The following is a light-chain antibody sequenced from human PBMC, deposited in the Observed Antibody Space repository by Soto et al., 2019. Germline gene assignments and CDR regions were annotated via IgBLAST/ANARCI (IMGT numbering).Light chain of an antibody. CDR3: QSYDSSLSGSRV. Sequence: QSVLTQPPSVSGAPGQRVTISCTGSSSNIGAGHDVHWYQQLPGTAPKLLIYGNSNRPSGVPDRFSGSKSGTSASLAIIGLQAEDEADYYCQSYDSSLSGSRVFGTGTKLTVL. V-gene: IGLV1-40*01. J-gene: IGLJ1*01. CDR1: SSNIGAGHD. CDR2: GNS.